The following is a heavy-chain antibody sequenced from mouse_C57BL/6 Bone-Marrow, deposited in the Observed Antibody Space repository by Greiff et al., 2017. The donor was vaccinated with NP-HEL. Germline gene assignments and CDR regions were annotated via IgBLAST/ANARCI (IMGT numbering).Heavy chain of an antibody. V-gene: IGHV1-15*01. CDR3: TRSFYDYDGAGAMDY. D-gene: IGHD2-4*01. CDR2: IDPETGGT. CDR1: GYTFTDDE. Sequence: VQLQQSGAELVRPGASVTLSCKASGYTFTDDEMHWVKQTPVHGLEWIGAIDPETGGTAYNQKFKGKAILTADKSSSTAYLELRSLTSEDSAVYYCTRSFYDYDGAGAMDYWGQGTSVTVSS. J-gene: IGHJ4*01.